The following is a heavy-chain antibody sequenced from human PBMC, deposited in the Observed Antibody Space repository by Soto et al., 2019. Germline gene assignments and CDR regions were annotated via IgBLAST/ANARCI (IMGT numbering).Heavy chain of an antibody. Sequence: GASVQVSCKASGYTFTSLDINWVRQATGQGLEWMGWMNPNSGNTAYAQKFQGRVTMTRNTSIRTAYMELGSLRSDDTAVYYCARMCSYGQYAMDVWGQGTMVTVS. CDR3: ARMCSYGQYAMDV. CDR1: GYTFTSLD. CDR2: MNPNSGNT. V-gene: IGHV1-8*01. J-gene: IGHJ6*02. D-gene: IGHD3-16*01.